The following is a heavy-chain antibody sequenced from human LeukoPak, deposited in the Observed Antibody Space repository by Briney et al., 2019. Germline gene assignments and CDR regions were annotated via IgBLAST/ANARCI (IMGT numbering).Heavy chain of an antibody. V-gene: IGHV3-48*03. CDR2: ISSSGSTI. J-gene: IGHJ4*02. CDR3: ARANIVATIEDDY. Sequence: PGGSLRLSCAASGFTFSSYEMNWVRQAPGKGLEWVSYISSSGSTIYYADSVKGRFTISRDNAKSSLYLQMNSLRAEDTAVYYCARANIVATIEDDYWGQGTLVTVSS. CDR1: GFTFSSYE. D-gene: IGHD5-12*01.